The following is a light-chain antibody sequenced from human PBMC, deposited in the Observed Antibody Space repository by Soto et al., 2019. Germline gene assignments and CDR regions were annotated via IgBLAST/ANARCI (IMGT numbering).Light chain of an antibody. V-gene: IGKV3-20*01. Sequence: EIVLTQSPGTLSLSPGERATRSCRASQSISSSFLAWYQQRPGQSPRLIIYGASSRATGIPDRFSGSGSGTDFTLTISRLDLEDSAFYYCQQYVTSSWTFGQGTKVDIK. CDR1: QSISSSF. CDR3: QQYVTSSWT. J-gene: IGKJ1*01. CDR2: GAS.